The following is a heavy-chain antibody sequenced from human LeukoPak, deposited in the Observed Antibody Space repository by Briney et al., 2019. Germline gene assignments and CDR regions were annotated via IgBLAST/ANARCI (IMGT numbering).Heavy chain of an antibody. Sequence: SETLSLTCAVYGGSFSGYYWSWIRQPPGKGLEWIGEINHSGSTNYNPSLKSRVTISVDTSKNQFSLKLSSVTAADTAVYYCARRASVLRYFDWLVGFDYWGQGTLVTVSS. D-gene: IGHD3-9*01. CDR1: GGSFSGYY. J-gene: IGHJ4*02. CDR2: INHSGST. V-gene: IGHV4-34*01. CDR3: ARRASVLRYFDWLVGFDY.